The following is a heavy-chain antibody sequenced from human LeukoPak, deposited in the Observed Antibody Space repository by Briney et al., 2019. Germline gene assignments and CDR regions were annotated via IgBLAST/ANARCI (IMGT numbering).Heavy chain of an antibody. J-gene: IGHJ4*02. Sequence: SETLSLTCTVSGGSISSYYWSWIRQPAGKGLEWIGRIYTSGSTNYNPSLKSRVTMSVDTSKNQFSLKLSSVTAADTAVYYCARSYYYGSGSYMYYWGQGTLVTVSS. D-gene: IGHD3-10*01. CDR3: ARSYYYGSGSYMYY. V-gene: IGHV4-4*07. CDR1: GGSISSYY. CDR2: IYTSGST.